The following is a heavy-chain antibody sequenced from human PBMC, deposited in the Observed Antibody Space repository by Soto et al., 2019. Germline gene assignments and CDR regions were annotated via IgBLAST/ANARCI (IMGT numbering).Heavy chain of an antibody. CDR1: GYSISSGYY. J-gene: IGHJ6*02. V-gene: IGHV4-38-2*02. Sequence: PSETLSLTCAVSGYSISSGYYWGWIRQPPGKGLEWIGNVHHSGSAYSNPALKSRVTISVDRSKNQFSLNLTSVTAADTAVYYCARDYYGMDVWGQGTTVTVSS. CDR2: VHHSGSA. CDR3: ARDYYGMDV.